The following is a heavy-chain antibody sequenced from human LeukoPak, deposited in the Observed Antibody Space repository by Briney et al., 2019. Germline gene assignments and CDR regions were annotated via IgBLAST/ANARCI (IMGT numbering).Heavy chain of an antibody. V-gene: IGHV3-23*01. Sequence: PGGSLRLSCAASGFTFSSYGMSWVRQAPGKGLEWVSAISGSGGSTYYADSVKGRFTISRDNSKNTLYLQMNSLRAEDTAVYYCAKARYYYDSSGSPQAYWGQGTLVTVSS. J-gene: IGHJ4*02. D-gene: IGHD3-22*01. CDR3: AKARYYYDSSGSPQAY. CDR2: ISGSGGST. CDR1: GFTFSSYG.